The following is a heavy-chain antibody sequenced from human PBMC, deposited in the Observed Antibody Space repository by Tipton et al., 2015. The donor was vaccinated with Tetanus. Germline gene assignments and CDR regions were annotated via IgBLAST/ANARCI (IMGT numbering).Heavy chain of an antibody. CDR1: GFYFPVYA. V-gene: IGHV3-23*01. CDR3: VRVLKGAKCSRSSCYGYGMDV. Sequence: SLRLSCAASGFYFPVYAVSWVRQVPGKGLEWVSAISGSGARTSYADSVKGRFTVSRDNAKNTLYLQMNSLRAEDTAVYYCVRVLKGAKCSRSSCYGYGMDVWGQGTTVTVSS. D-gene: IGHD2-2*01. J-gene: IGHJ6*02. CDR2: ISGSGART.